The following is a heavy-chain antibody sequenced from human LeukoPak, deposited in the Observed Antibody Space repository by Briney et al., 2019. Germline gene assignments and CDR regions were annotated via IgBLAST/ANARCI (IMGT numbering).Heavy chain of an antibody. Sequence: ASVKVSCKASGYTFTSYYMHWVRQAPGHGLEWMGWVNPNSGGTNYAKRFEGRVTMTRDTSISTAYMELSRLTSDDTAVYYCARARSVTWTFSYFDYWGRGTLVTVSS. D-gene: IGHD4-17*01. V-gene: IGHV1-2*02. CDR1: GYTFTSYY. CDR2: VNPNSGGT. J-gene: IGHJ4*02. CDR3: ARARSVTWTFSYFDY.